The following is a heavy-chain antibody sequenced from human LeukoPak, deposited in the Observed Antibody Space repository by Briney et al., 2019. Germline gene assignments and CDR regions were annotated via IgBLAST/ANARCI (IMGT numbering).Heavy chain of an antibody. Sequence: ASVKVSRKASGYTFTSYDINWVRQATGQGLEWMGGINPMLGTQNKAHKFHERVTITADKSTETAHIDLSSLRSEATAVYYCASGTTDIVVVPATLRNYYFDCWGQGTLVTLP. J-gene: IGHJ4*02. CDR3: ASGTTDIVVVPATLRNYYFDC. CDR1: GYTFTSYD. D-gene: IGHD2-2*01. V-gene: IGHV1-69*06. CDR2: INPMLGTQ.